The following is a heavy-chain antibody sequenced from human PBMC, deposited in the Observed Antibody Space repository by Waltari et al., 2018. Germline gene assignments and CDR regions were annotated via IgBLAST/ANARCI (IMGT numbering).Heavy chain of an antibody. D-gene: IGHD2-2*01. J-gene: IGHJ5*02. V-gene: IGHV7-4-1*02. CDR3: AREVVPAAKIVVNWFDP. CDR2: ITTNTENP. CDR1: GYSFTNYA. Sequence: QVQLVQSGSEWKKPGASVKVSCKAYGYSFTNYAINWVRQAPGHGLELMGWITTNTENPTYTQGFTRRFVFSLDTSVSTAYLQINDLKAEDTAIYYCAREVVPAAKIVVNWFDPWGQGTQVTVSS.